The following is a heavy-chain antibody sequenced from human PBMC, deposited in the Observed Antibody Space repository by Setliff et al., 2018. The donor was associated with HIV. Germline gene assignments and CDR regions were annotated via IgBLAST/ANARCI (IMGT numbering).Heavy chain of an antibody. Sequence: ASVKVSCKASGYTFTAYVMHWVRQAPGQRLEWMGWINAGNGNTKYSQKFQGRVTFSRDTSASTAYMDLSRLTSDDTAVDYCAKDSDFGGTTNWFDPWGQGTLVTVSS. CDR3: AKDSDFGGTTNWFDP. CDR2: INAGNGNT. D-gene: IGHD3-10*01. CDR1: GYTFTAYV. J-gene: IGHJ5*02. V-gene: IGHV1-3*01.